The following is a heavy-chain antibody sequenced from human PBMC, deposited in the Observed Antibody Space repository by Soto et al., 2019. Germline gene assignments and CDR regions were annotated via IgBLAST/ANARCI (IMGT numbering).Heavy chain of an antibody. Sequence: PSETLSLTCAVFNGSLSCYYWSWIRQPPGKGPEWIGESNHGGSTNYNPSLRSRLTISVDTSKNQFSLRMRSVTAADTAVYYCARGSRSLYYYDTSASNYFGPWGQGTLVTVSS. V-gene: IGHV4-34*01. J-gene: IGHJ5*02. D-gene: IGHD3-22*01. CDR3: ARGSRSLYYYDTSASNYFGP. CDR1: NGSLSCYY. CDR2: SNHGGST.